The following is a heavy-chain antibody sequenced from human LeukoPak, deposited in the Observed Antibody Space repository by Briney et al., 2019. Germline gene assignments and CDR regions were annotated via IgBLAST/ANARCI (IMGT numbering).Heavy chain of an antibody. CDR2: INPGGDNT. D-gene: IGHD5-18*01. Sequence: GASVKVSCKASGYTFTNYYIHWVRQAPGQGLEWMGLINPGGDNTNYAQNFQGRVTMTRDMSTSTVYMELSSLRSEDTAVYYCARALPHRRLMDTTMEQHWFDPWGQGTLVTVSS. J-gene: IGHJ5*02. CDR1: GYTFTNYY. V-gene: IGHV1-46*01. CDR3: ARALPHRRLMDTTMEQHWFDP.